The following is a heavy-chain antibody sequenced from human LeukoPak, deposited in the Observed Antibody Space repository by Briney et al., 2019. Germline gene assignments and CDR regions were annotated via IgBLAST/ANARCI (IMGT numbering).Heavy chain of an antibody. CDR1: GGSISSYY. CDR3: ARHRDCSNGICYLSYFDA. Sequence: PSETLSLTCTVSGGSISSYYWSWLRQPPGKALEWIGFISYSGSSNYNPSLKSRVTTSLDTSKNQFALKLSSVTAADTAVYYCARHRDCSNGICYLSYFDAWGQGTLVTVSS. V-gene: IGHV4-59*08. J-gene: IGHJ4*02. CDR2: ISYSGSS. D-gene: IGHD2-8*01.